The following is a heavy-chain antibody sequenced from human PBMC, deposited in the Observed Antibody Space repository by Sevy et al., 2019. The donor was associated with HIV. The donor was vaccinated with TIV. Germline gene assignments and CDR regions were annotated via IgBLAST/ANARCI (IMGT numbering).Heavy chain of an antibody. Sequence: ASVKVSCKASGYTFTSFGITWVRQAPGQGLEWVGWVSPYNGKTKYAQKLQGRVTMTTDNSTSTAYMELRSLRSDDTAGYYCARPFCSGGSCYRWYFDFWGQGTLVTVSS. CDR2: VSPYNGKT. CDR1: GYTFTSFG. CDR3: ARPFCSGGSCYRWYFDF. D-gene: IGHD2-15*01. J-gene: IGHJ4*02. V-gene: IGHV1-18*01.